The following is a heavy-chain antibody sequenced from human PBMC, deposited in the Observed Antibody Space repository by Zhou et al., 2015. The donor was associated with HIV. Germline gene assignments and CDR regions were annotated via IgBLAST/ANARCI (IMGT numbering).Heavy chain of an antibody. CDR1: GETVINDA. V-gene: IGHV1-69*01. CDR2: LMPVLSIT. J-gene: IGHJ4*02. Sequence: QVLLVQSGAEVKKPGSSVRVSCKASGETVINDAVSWVRQAPGQGLEWMGGLMPVLSITNYARKFRGRITITADESTRTMYMGLTSLTSEDTAIYYCARTGIAGPTTFDYWGQGTLVTVSS. CDR3: ARTGIAGPTTFDY. D-gene: IGHD1-26*01.